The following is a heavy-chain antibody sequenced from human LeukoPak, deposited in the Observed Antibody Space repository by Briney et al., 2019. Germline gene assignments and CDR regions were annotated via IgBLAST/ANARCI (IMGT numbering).Heavy chain of an antibody. CDR3: ARDMVGGVYYYYGMDV. CDR1: GGTFSSYA. D-gene: IGHD3-10*01. J-gene: IGHJ6*02. V-gene: IGHV1-69*13. CDR2: IIPIFGTA. Sequence: SVKVSCKASGGTFSSYAIGWVRQAPGQGLEWMGGIIPIFGTANYAQKFQGRVTITADESTSTAYMELSSLRSEDTAVYYCARDMVGGVYYYYGMDVWGQGTTVTVSS.